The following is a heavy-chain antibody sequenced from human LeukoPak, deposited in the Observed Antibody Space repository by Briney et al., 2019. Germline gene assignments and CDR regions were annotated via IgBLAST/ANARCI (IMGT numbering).Heavy chain of an antibody. Sequence: SETLSLTCTVSGGSISSNGYYWGWIRQPPGKGLEWIGSIYYSGSTCYSPSLKSRLTISVDTSKNQFSLKLSSVTAADTAVYYCARPAAATTDALDIWGQGTMVTVSS. J-gene: IGHJ3*02. CDR1: GGSISSNGYY. CDR3: ARPAAATTDALDI. V-gene: IGHV4-39*01. D-gene: IGHD2-15*01. CDR2: IYYSGST.